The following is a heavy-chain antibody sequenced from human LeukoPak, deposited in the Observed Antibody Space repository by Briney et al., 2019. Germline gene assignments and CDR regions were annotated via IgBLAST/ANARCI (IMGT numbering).Heavy chain of an antibody. Sequence: GGSLRLSCAASGFTFSTSWMHWVRQGPEEGLVWVSRINTDGTTTTYADSVKGRFTISRDNAKNTLYLQMNSLRVEDTAVYYCALKGGSNNGFDHWGQGTLVTVS. CDR2: INTDGTTT. V-gene: IGHV3-74*01. CDR1: GFTFSTSW. D-gene: IGHD2-8*01. CDR3: ALKGGSNNGFDH. J-gene: IGHJ4*02.